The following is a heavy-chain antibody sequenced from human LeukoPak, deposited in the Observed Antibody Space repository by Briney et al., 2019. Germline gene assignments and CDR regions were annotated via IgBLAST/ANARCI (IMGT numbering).Heavy chain of an antibody. J-gene: IGHJ5*02. CDR3: ATAYSGSYFNWFDP. Sequence: SETLSLTCTVSGGSISSSSYYWGWIRQPPGKGLEWIGSIYYSGSTYYNPSLKSRVTISVDTSKNQFSLKLTSVTAADTAVYYCATAYSGSYFNWFDPWGQGTLVTVSS. D-gene: IGHD1-26*01. V-gene: IGHV4-39*07. CDR1: GGSISSSSYY. CDR2: IYYSGST.